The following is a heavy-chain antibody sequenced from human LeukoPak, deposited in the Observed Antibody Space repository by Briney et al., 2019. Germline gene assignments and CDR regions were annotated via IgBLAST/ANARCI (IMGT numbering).Heavy chain of an antibody. CDR1: GFTFSSYE. Sequence: GGSLRLSCAASGFTFSSYEIHWVRQAPGKGLEWVSYISSSGSTMYYADSVKGRFTISRDNAKKSLYLQMNSLRAEDTAFYYCARESRGVYYFIVFDIGGQGTMVTVSS. CDR3: ARESRGVYYFIVFDI. J-gene: IGHJ3*02. V-gene: IGHV3-48*03. CDR2: ISSSGSTM. D-gene: IGHD3-22*01.